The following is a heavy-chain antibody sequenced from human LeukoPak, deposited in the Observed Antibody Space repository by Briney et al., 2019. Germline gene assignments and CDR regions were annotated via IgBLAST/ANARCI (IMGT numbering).Heavy chain of an antibody. Sequence: GGSLRLSCAASGFSFSTYGIHWVRQAPGKGLEWVAVIWYDGSNKYYADSVKGRYTISRDNSKSTQYLEMNGLRADDTAVYYCAKDGPHSSSQYFYYYYMDVWGKGTTVTVSS. CDR1: GFSFSTYG. J-gene: IGHJ6*03. D-gene: IGHD6-13*01. V-gene: IGHV3-33*06. CDR2: IWYDGSNK. CDR3: AKDGPHSSSQYFYYYYMDV.